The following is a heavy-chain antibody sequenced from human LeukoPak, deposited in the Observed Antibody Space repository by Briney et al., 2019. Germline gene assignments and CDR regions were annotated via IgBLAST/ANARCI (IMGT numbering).Heavy chain of an antibody. Sequence: ASVTVSCKASGDSLGRYGFSWVRQAPGQGLEWMGWISGNNDSPNYGQNFQGRFTVTSDSSTSTAYMELRNLRSDDTAVYYCARDGTSTDDYWGQGTLVTVSS. CDR1: GDSLGRYG. J-gene: IGHJ4*02. CDR3: ARDGTSTDDY. V-gene: IGHV1-18*01. CDR2: ISGNNDSP. D-gene: IGHD2-2*01.